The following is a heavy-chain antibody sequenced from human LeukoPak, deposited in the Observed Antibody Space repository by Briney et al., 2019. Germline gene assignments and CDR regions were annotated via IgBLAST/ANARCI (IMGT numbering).Heavy chain of an antibody. J-gene: IGHJ4*02. Sequence: GGSLRLSCAASGFTFSSYAMGWVRQAPGKGLEWVSGIGGSGGSTYYADSVKGRFTISRDNSKNTLYLQMNSLRAEDTAVYYCARIRDGSGSSIDYWGQGTLVTVSS. CDR2: IGGSGGST. CDR3: ARIRDGSGSSIDY. V-gene: IGHV3-23*01. D-gene: IGHD3-10*01. CDR1: GFTFSSYA.